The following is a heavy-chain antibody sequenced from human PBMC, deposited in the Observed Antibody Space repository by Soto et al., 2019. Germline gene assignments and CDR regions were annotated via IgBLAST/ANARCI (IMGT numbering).Heavy chain of an antibody. Sequence: SGGSLRLSCAASGFTFSSYGMHWVRQAPGKGLEWVAVISYDGSNKYYADSVKGRFTISRDNSKNTLYLQMNSLRAEDTAVYYCAKEGLVAAALFYYYYGMDVWGQGTTVTVSS. CDR1: GFTFSSYG. V-gene: IGHV3-30*18. CDR2: ISYDGSNK. D-gene: IGHD6-13*01. J-gene: IGHJ6*02. CDR3: AKEGLVAAALFYYYYGMDV.